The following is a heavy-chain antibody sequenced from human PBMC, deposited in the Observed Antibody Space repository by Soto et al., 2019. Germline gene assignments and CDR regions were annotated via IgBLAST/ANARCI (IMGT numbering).Heavy chain of an antibody. J-gene: IGHJ6*02. Sequence: ASVKVSCKASGYTFTSYYMHWVRQAPGQGLEWMGIINPSGGSTSYAQKFQGRVTITRDTSTSTGYMEPSSLRSEDTAVYYCARDRAVVVPAAISDYYYGMDVWGQGTTVTVSS. CDR2: INPSGGST. CDR1: GYTFTSYY. CDR3: ARDRAVVVPAAISDYYYGMDV. V-gene: IGHV1-46*01. D-gene: IGHD2-2*01.